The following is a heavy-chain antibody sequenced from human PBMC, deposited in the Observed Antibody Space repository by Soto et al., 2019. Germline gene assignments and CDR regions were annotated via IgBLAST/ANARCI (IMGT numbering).Heavy chain of an antibody. J-gene: IGHJ4*02. CDR3: AQEQDYGDHVH. CDR1: GFTFSSYG. Sequence: GGSVRLSCAASGFTFSSYGMHWVRQAPGKGLEWVAVISYDGSNKYYADSVKGRFTISRDNSKNTLYLQMNSLRAEDTAVYYCAQEQDYGDHVHWGPGTLLTVSS. D-gene: IGHD4-17*01. CDR2: ISYDGSNK. V-gene: IGHV3-30*18.